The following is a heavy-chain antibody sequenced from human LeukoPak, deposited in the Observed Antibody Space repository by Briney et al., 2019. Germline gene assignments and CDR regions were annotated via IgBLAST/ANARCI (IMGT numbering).Heavy chain of an antibody. D-gene: IGHD4-11*01. CDR1: GGTFSSYA. Sequence: SVKVSCKASGGTFSSYAISWVRQAPGQGLERMGGIIPIFGTANYAQKFQGRVTITADESTSTAYMELSSLRSEDTAVYYCARGLLRYSNYFHYYYGMDVWGQGTTVTVSS. J-gene: IGHJ6*02. CDR2: IIPIFGTA. V-gene: IGHV1-69*13. CDR3: ARGLLRYSNYFHYYYGMDV.